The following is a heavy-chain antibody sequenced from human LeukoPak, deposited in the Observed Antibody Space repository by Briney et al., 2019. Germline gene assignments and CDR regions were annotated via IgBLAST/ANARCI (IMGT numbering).Heavy chain of an antibody. CDR3: ERSAIRHYDSSGLLFDY. CDR2: IIPIFGTA. Sequence: SVKVSFKASGGTFSCYAISWVREAPGQGLEWMGGIIPIFGTANYAQKFQGRATITTDESTSTAYMELSSLRSEDTGVYYCERSAIRHYDSSGLLFDYWLQGTEVTVSS. CDR1: GGTFSCYA. V-gene: IGHV1-69*05. J-gene: IGHJ4*02. D-gene: IGHD3-22*01.